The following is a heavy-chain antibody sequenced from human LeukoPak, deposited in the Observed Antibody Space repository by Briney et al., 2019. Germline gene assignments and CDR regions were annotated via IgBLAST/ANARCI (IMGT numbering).Heavy chain of an antibody. CDR2: IRYDGSNK. CDR1: GFTFSSYG. D-gene: IGHD2-15*01. J-gene: IGHJ5*02. V-gene: IGHV3-30*02. CDR3: AKGPIFYCSGGSCSDNWFDP. Sequence: PGGSLRLSCAASGFTFSSYGMHWVRQAPGKGLEWVAFIRYDGSNKYYADSVKGRFTISRDNSKNTLYLQMNSLRAEDTAVYYCAKGPIFYCSGGSCSDNWFDPWGQGTMVTVSS.